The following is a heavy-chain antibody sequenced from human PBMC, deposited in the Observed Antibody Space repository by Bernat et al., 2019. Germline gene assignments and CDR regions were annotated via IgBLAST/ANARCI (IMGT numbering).Heavy chain of an antibody. CDR3: ARTSDYDAGGYGWFDS. J-gene: IGHJ5*01. V-gene: IGHV3-74*01. CDR2: ITNDGSNT. D-gene: IGHD3-16*01. Sequence: EVQLVESGGGLVQPGGSLRLSCAVSGFSITTYWMHWVRQVSGKGPEWVSRITNDGSNTDYADSVKGRFTISRDVAKNTVDLQMNSLRAEDTALYYCARTSDYDAGGYGWFDSWGQGTLVTVSS. CDR1: GFSITTYW.